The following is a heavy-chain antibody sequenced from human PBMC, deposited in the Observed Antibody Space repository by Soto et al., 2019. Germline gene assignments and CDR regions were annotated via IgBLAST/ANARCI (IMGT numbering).Heavy chain of an antibody. Sequence: PXECLKSSCKGSGYGFSIHWVAWLRQMPGKGLEWVGIIYPGDSDTYYNPSFQAQVTISADKSISTAYLHWSSLEASDTAIYFCATTRSFTQGFYYYGMDVWGQGTTVTVSS. CDR2: IYPGDSDT. CDR1: GYGFSIHW. V-gene: IGHV5-51*01. CDR3: ATTRSFTQGFYYYGMDV. D-gene: IGHD6-6*01. J-gene: IGHJ6*02.